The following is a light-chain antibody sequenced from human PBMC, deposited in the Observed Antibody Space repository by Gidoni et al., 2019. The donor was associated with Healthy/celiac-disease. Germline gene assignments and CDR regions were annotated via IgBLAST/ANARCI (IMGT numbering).Light chain of an antibody. J-gene: IGLJ2*01. V-gene: IGLV3-21*02. CDR1: NIGRKS. CDR2: DDS. Sequence: SSVLTQPPSVPVAPGQTARSTCGGNNIGRKSAHWYQQKPGQAPMLVVYDDSERPSGIPERFSGSNSGNTATLTISRVEAGDEADYYCQVWDSRSDRVVFGGGTKLTVL. CDR3: QVWDSRSDRVV.